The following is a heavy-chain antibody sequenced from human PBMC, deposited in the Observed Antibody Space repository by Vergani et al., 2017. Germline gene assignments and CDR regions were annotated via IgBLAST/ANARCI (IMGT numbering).Heavy chain of an antibody. Sequence: QLVESGGGWVQPGGSLRLSCVVSGFDFSSYIMNWVRQAPGKGLEWVSFVSTGTKSQSYAESVKGRFTISRDNSKNTLYLQMNSLRAEDTAVYYCAKDHSRWSSGWSNGDYWGQGTPVTVSS. CDR1: GFDFSSYI. V-gene: IGHV3-30*01. CDR3: AKDHSRWSSGWSNGDY. J-gene: IGHJ4*02. D-gene: IGHD6-19*01. CDR2: VSTGTKSQ.